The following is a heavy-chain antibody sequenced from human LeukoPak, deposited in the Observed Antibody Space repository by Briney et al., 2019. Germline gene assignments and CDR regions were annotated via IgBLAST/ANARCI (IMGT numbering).Heavy chain of an antibody. Sequence: SETLSLTCAVSGGSISSSNWWSWVRQPPGKGLEWIGEIKHSGSTNYNPSLKSRVTISVDTSKNQFSLKLSSVTAADTAVYYCARGPGYCSSTSCYYNWFDPWGQGTLVTVSS. V-gene: IGHV4-4*02. CDR2: IKHSGST. J-gene: IGHJ5*02. CDR1: GGSISSSNW. CDR3: ARGPGYCSSTSCYYNWFDP. D-gene: IGHD2-2*01.